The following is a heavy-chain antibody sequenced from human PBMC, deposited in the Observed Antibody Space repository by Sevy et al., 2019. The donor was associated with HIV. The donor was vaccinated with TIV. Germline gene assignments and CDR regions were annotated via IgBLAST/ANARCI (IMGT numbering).Heavy chain of an antibody. CDR3: ATTKDYYDSSGSPFDY. CDR1: GYTLTGLS. Sequence: ASVKVSCKVSGYTLTGLSMHWVRQAPGKGLEWMGSFDPEDGETIYAQKFQGRVTMTEDTSTDTAYMELSRLRSEDAALYYCATTKDYYDSSGSPFDYWGQGTLVTVSS. V-gene: IGHV1-24*01. D-gene: IGHD3-22*01. CDR2: FDPEDGET. J-gene: IGHJ4*02.